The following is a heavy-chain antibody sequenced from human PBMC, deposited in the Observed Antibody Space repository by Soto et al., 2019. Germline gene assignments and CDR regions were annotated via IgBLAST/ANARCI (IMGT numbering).Heavy chain of an antibody. CDR2: VYNSGST. J-gene: IGHJ4*02. CDR1: GGSISSNY. D-gene: IGHD6-13*01. V-gene: IGHV4-59*01. Sequence: SETLSLTCTVSGGSISSNYWTWIRQPPGKGLGWIGYVYNSGSTNYNPSLKSRVTISEDTSKSQFSLKVNSMTAADTAVYYCARYRREAVAGYTLDNWGQGILVTVSS. CDR3: ARYRREAVAGYTLDN.